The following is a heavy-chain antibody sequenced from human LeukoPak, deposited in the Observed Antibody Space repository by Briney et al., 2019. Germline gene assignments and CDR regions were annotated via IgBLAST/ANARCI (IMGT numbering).Heavy chain of an antibody. CDR3: ARDGSGSGDY. CDR1: GFTFNIYG. CDR2: ISSDATNI. V-gene: IGHV3-21*01. D-gene: IGHD2-15*01. Sequence: GGSLRLSCAASGFTFNIYGMNWVRQAPGEGLEWVSSISSDATNIYYTDSVKGRFTIARDNAKNSLYLQMNSLRAEDTAVYYCARDGSGSGDYWGQGTLVTVSS. J-gene: IGHJ4*02.